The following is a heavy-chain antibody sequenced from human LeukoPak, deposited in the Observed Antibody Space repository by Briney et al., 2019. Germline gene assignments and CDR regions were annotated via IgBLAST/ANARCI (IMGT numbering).Heavy chain of an antibody. Sequence: GESLKISCKGSGHSITNYWIAWVRQMPGKGLEWMGIVYPADSDIRYSPSFQGQVTISADKSISTAYLQWSSLKASDTAMYYCARQEYCSGGSCYTWFDPWGQGTLVTVSS. D-gene: IGHD2-15*01. J-gene: IGHJ5*02. V-gene: IGHV5-51*01. CDR3: ARQEYCSGGSCYTWFDP. CDR1: GHSITNYW. CDR2: VYPADSDI.